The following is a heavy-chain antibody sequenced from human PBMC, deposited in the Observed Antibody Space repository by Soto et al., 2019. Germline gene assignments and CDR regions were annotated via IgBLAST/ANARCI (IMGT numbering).Heavy chain of an antibody. CDR1: GAYLSTDY. V-gene: IGHV4-59*01. D-gene: IGHD3-10*01. CDR3: ARNEYYKIGQDY. J-gene: IGHJ4*02. CDR2: IFNSGST. Sequence: QVQLQESGPGLVRPSETLSLTCTVSGAYLSTDYWSWIRQPPGKRPEWIGYIFNSGSTHQNPSLKSRVSISMDTSRNQFSLRLRSVTAEDTAVYYCARNEYYKIGQDYGGPETLVT.